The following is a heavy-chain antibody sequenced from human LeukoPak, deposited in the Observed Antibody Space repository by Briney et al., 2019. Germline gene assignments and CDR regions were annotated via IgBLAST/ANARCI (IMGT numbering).Heavy chain of an antibody. CDR3: ARGPTSAAAQTTNWFDP. V-gene: IGHV1-46*01. D-gene: IGHD6-13*01. CDR1: GYTFTSYY. Sequence: ASVKVSCKASGYTFTSYYMHWVRQAPGQGLEWMGIINPSGGSTSYAQKFQGRVTVTRDMSTSTVYMELSSLRSEDTAVYYCARGPTSAAAQTTNWFDPWGQGTLVTVSS. J-gene: IGHJ5*02. CDR2: INPSGGST.